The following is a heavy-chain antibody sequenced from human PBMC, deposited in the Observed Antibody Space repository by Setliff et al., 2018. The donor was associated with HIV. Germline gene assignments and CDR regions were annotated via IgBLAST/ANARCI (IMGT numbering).Heavy chain of an antibody. V-gene: IGHV1-69*10. CDR2: IIPFLGVR. D-gene: IGHD6-13*01. Sequence: GASVKVSCKTSGGSFSKYLFTWVRQAPGQGLEWMGGIIPFLGVRDYAQKFQGRVTITTDESTSTAYMELSSLRSEDTAVYYCARNSDTAGYFLYWGQGTPVTVSS. CDR1: GGSFSKYL. CDR3: ARNSDTAGYFLY. J-gene: IGHJ1*01.